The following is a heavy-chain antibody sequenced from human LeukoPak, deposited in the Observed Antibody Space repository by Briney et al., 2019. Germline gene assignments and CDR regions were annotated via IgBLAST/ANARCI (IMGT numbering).Heavy chain of an antibody. D-gene: IGHD3-10*01. V-gene: IGHV1-46*01. CDR2: INPSGGST. J-gene: IGHJ3*02. CDR1: GYTFTSYY. CDR3: AQSRGRHAFDI. Sequence: ASVKVSCKASGYTFTSYYMHWVRQAPGQGLAWMGIINPSGGSTSYAQKFQGRVTMTRDTSTSTVYMELSSLRSEDTAVYYCAQSRGRHAFDIWGQGTMVTVSS.